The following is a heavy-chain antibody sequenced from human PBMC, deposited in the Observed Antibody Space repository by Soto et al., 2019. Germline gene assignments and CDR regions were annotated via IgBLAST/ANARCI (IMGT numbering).Heavy chain of an antibody. CDR3: ARDHASGPDAFDI. D-gene: IGHD6-19*01. CDR2: IIPILGIA. V-gene: IGHV1-69*04. J-gene: IGHJ3*02. Sequence: SVKVSCKASGGTFSSYTISWVRQAPGQGLEWMGRIIPILGIANYAQKFQGRVTITADKSTSTAYMELSSLRSEDTAVYYCARDHASGPDAFDIWGQGTMVTVSS. CDR1: GGTFSSYT.